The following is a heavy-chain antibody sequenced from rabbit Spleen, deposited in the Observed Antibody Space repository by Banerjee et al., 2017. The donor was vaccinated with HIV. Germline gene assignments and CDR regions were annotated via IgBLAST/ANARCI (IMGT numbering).Heavy chain of an antibody. D-gene: IGHD4-1*01. Sequence: QSLEESGGGLVKPGGTLTLTCTVSGFSFSSSYWMYWVRQAPGKGLEWIGIIYPAKGSTDYASWVNGRFTISSDNAQSTVDLKMTSLTAADTATYFCARAIVPWLGLTRLDLWGQGTLVTVS. V-gene: IGHV1S43*01. CDR2: IYPAKGST. CDR3: ARAIVPWLGLTRLDL. CDR1: GFSFSSSYW. J-gene: IGHJ3*01.